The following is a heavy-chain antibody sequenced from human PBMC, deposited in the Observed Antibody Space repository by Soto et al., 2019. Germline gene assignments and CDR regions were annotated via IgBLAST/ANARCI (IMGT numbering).Heavy chain of an antibody. CDR3: ARLDSSSWYSFGMDV. D-gene: IGHD6-13*01. Sequence: GASVKVSCKASGYTFTSYDINWVRQATGQGLEWMGWINPNSGGTNYAQKFQGWVTMTRDTSISTAYMELSRLRSDDTAVYYCARLDSSSWYSFGMDVWGQGTTVTVSS. CDR2: INPNSGGT. J-gene: IGHJ6*02. V-gene: IGHV1-2*04. CDR1: GYTFTSYD.